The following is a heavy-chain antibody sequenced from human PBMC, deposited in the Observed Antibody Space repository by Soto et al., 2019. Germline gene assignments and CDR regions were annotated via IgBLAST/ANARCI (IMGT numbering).Heavy chain of an antibody. CDR3: ARPALYYDSSGYYRNDAFDI. J-gene: IGHJ3*02. CDR1: GFTFSSYS. Sequence: PGGSLRLSCAASGFTFSSYSMNWVRQAPGKGLEWVSSISSSSSYIYYADSVKGRFTISRDNAKNSLYLQMNSLRAEDTAVYYCARPALYYDSSGYYRNDAFDIWGQGTMVTVSS. V-gene: IGHV3-21*01. D-gene: IGHD3-22*01. CDR2: ISSSSSYI.